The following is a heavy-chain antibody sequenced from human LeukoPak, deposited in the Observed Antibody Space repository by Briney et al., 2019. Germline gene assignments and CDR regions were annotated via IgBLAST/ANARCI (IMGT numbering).Heavy chain of an antibody. CDR2: IYASGST. Sequence: SETLSLTCTVSGASIASYYWNWIRQSPGKGLEWIAYIYASGSTNSNPSLKNRVTVSVDTSKNQLSLRLTSVTAADTAVYYCARHEVAGSRNAFDIWGQGTVVTVSS. CDR1: GASIASYY. D-gene: IGHD6-19*01. V-gene: IGHV4-4*09. CDR3: ARHEVAGSRNAFDI. J-gene: IGHJ3*02.